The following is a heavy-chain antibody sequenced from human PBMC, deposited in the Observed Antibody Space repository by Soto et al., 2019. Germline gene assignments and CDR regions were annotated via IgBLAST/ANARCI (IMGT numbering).Heavy chain of an antibody. CDR3: ARDQWSSITGTTGWFDP. CDR2: IIPIFGTA. D-gene: IGHD1-20*01. CDR1: GGTFSSYA. Sequence: QVQLVQSGAEVKKPGSSVKVSCKASGGTFSSYAISWVRQAPGQGLEWMGGIIPIFGTANYAQTFQGRVTITADESTSTAYMELSSLRSEDTAVYYCARDQWSSITGTTGWFDPWGQGTLVTVSS. J-gene: IGHJ5*02. V-gene: IGHV1-69*01.